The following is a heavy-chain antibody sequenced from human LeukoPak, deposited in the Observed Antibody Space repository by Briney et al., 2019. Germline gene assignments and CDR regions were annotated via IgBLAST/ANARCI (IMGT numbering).Heavy chain of an antibody. D-gene: IGHD3-22*01. V-gene: IGHV1-2*02. J-gene: IGHJ5*02. Sequence: GASVKVSCKASGYTFTGYYMHWVRQAPGQGLEWMGWINPNSGGTNYAQKFQGRVTMIRDTSISTAYMELSRLRSDDTAVYYCARGDYYDSSGYSPRFDPWGQGTLVTVSS. CDR3: ARGDYYDSSGYSPRFDP. CDR2: INPNSGGT. CDR1: GYTFTGYY.